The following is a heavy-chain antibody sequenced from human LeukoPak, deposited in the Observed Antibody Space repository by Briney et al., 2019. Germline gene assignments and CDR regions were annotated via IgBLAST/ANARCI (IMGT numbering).Heavy chain of an antibody. V-gene: IGHV3-11*01. CDR1: GFTFSDYY. Sequence: GGSLRLSCAASGFTFSDYYMSLIRQAPGKGLEWVSYISSSGSTIYYADSVKGRFTISRDNAKNSLYLQMNSLRAEDTAVYYCARASSYYYDSSGYYSYWGQGTLVTVSS. J-gene: IGHJ4*02. D-gene: IGHD3-22*01. CDR2: ISSSGSTI. CDR3: ARASSYYYDSSGYYSY.